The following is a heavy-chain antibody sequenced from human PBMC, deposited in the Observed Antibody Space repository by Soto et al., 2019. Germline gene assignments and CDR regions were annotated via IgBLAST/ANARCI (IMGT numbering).Heavy chain of an antibody. D-gene: IGHD3-10*01. CDR1: GFTLSGRS. CDR2: IDNAGTDS. CDR3: ARGWFGPDV. V-gene: IGHV3-74*01. J-gene: IGHJ6*04. Sequence: EVQLVESGGGLVQPGGSLRLSCAASGFTLSGRSMHWVRQAPGKELVWVSGIDNAGTDSTYADSVKGRFTSSRDNAKNILYLQMNSLRVEDTAVYYCARGWFGPDVWGKGTTVTVSS.